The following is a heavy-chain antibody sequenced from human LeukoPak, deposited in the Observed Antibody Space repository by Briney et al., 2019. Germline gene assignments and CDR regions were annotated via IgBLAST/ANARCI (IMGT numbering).Heavy chain of an antibody. CDR1: GFTFTSSA. CDR2: IVVGSGNT. J-gene: IGHJ4*02. CDR3: AADGGRIVGASNFDY. Sequence: GTSVKVSFKASGFTFTSSAVQWVRQARGQRLEWIGWIVVGSGNTNYAQKFQERVTITRDVSTSTAYMELSSLRSEDTAVYYCAADGGRIVGASNFDYWGQGTLVTVSS. D-gene: IGHD1-26*01. V-gene: IGHV1-58*01.